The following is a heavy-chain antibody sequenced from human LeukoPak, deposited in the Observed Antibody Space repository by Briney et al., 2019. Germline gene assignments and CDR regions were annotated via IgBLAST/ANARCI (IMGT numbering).Heavy chain of an antibody. CDR3: ARDSGTTGEVKFDP. V-gene: IGHV4-4*07. J-gene: IGHJ5*02. Sequence: PSETLSLTCTVSGGSISSYYWSWIRQPAGKGLEWIGRIYTSGSTNYNPSLKSRVTMSIDTSKNQLSLKLSFVTAADTAVYYCARDSGTTGEVKFDPWGRGTLVTVSS. CDR2: IYTSGST. D-gene: IGHD3-10*01. CDR1: GGSISSYY.